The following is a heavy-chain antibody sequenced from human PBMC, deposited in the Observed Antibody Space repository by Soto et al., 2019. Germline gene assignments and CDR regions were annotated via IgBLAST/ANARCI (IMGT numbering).Heavy chain of an antibody. CDR1: GFTFSSYA. V-gene: IGHV3-23*01. CDR3: ANGESSGWEYYYYGMDF. D-gene: IGHD6-19*01. CDR2: ISGSGGST. J-gene: IGHJ6*02. Sequence: EVQLLESGGGLVQPGGSLRLSCAASGFTFSSYAKSWVRQAPGKGLEWVSAISGSGGSTYYADSVKGRFTISRDNSKNTLYLHMNSLRAEDTAVYYCANGESSGWEYYYYGMDFWGQGTTVTVSS.